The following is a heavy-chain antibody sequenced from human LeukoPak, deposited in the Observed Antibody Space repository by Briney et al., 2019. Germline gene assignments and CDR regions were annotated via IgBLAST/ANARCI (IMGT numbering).Heavy chain of an antibody. Sequence: SETLSLTCAVYGGSFSGYYWSWIRQPPGKGLEWIGEINHSGSTNYNPSLKSRVTISVDTSKNQFSLKLSSVTAADTAVYYCARHVLRYFDWLLGFDYWGQGTLVTVSS. CDR1: GGSFSGYY. D-gene: IGHD3-9*01. J-gene: IGHJ4*02. V-gene: IGHV4-34*01. CDR3: ARHVLRYFDWLLGFDY. CDR2: INHSGST.